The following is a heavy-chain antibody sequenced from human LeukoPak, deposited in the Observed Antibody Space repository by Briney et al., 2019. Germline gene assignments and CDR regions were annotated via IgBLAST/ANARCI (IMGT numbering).Heavy chain of an antibody. CDR1: GYSFTSYW. V-gene: IGHV5-51*01. J-gene: IGHJ3*02. CDR2: IYPGDSDT. Sequence: GESLKISCKGSGYSFTSYWIGWVRQMPGEGLEWMGIIYPGDSDTRYSPSFQGQVTISADKSISTAYLQWSSLKASDTAMYYCASDCSGGSCYDAFDIWGQGTMVTVSS. CDR3: ASDCSGGSCYDAFDI. D-gene: IGHD2-15*01.